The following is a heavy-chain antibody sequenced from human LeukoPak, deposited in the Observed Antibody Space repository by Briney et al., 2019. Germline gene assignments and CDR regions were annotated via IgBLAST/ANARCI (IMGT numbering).Heavy chain of an antibody. CDR1: GFTFSSYS. CDR2: IKSKTDGGTT. V-gene: IGHV3-15*01. CDR3: TTDLGRALVVVSGDY. Sequence: GGSLRLSCAASGFTFSSYSMNWVRQAPGKGLEWVGRIKSKTDGGTTDYAAPVKGRFTISRDDSKNTLYLQMNSLKTEDTAVYYCTTDLGRALVVVSGDYWGQGTLVTVSS. D-gene: IGHD3-22*01. J-gene: IGHJ4*02.